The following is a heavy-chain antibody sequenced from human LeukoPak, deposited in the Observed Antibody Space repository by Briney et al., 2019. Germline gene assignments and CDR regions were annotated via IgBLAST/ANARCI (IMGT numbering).Heavy chain of an antibody. V-gene: IGHV4-30-2*01. J-gene: IGHJ4*02. D-gene: IGHD6-13*01. CDR2: IYHSGST. CDR1: GGSISSGGYY. Sequence: SETLSLTCTVSGGSISSGGYYWSWIRQPPGKGLEWIGYIYHSGSTYYNPSLKSRVTISVDRSKNQFSLKLSSVTAADTAVYYCARAARQLDYWGQGTLVTVSS. CDR3: ARAARQLDY.